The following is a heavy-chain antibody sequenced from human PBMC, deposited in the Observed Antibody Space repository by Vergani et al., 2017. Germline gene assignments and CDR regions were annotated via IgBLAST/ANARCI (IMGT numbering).Heavy chain of an antibody. V-gene: IGHV5-51*01. CDR1: GYSFTSYW. D-gene: IGHD3-22*01. CDR2: IYPGDSDT. Sequence: EVQLVQSGAEVKKPGASLKISCKGSGYSFTSYWIGWVRQMPGKGLEWMGIIYPGDSDTRYSPSFQGQVTISADKSISTAYLQWSILKASDNAMYYCARLMRYYYDSSAIPTGGWFDPWGQGTLVTVSS. CDR3: ARLMRYYYDSSAIPTGGWFDP. J-gene: IGHJ5*02.